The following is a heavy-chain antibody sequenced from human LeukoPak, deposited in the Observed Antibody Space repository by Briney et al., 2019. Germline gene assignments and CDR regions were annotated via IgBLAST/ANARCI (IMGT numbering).Heavy chain of an antibody. CDR1: GGSISSYY. CDR2: IYYSGST. V-gene: IGHV4-59*01. Sequence: SETLSLTCTVSGGSISSYYWSWIRQPPGKGLEWIGYIYYSGSTNYNPSLKSRVTISVDTSKNQCSLKLSSVTAADTAVYYCARAANDAFDIWGQGTMVTVSS. J-gene: IGHJ3*02. CDR3: ARAANDAFDI.